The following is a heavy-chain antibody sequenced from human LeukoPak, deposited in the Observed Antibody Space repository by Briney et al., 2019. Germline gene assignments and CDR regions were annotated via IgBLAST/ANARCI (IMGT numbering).Heavy chain of an antibody. J-gene: IGHJ4*02. D-gene: IGHD6-19*01. CDR1: GVSISTYY. Sequence: SETLSLTCTVSGVSISTYYWSWIRQPAGKGLEWIGRIYSSGSTNYNPSLKSRVTMSVDTSKNQFSLKLNSVTAADTAVYYCARAAGRYSGGWYYFDYWGQGTLVTVSS. CDR3: ARAAGRYSGGWYYFDY. V-gene: IGHV4-4*07. CDR2: IYSSGST.